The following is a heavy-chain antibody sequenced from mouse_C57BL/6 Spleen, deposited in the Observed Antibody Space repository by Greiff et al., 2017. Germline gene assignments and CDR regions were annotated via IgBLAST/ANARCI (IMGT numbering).Heavy chain of an antibody. Sequence: QVQLQQSGAELVRPGTSVKVSCKASGYAFTNYLIEWVKQRPGQGLEWIGVINPGSGGTNYNEKFKGKATLTADKSSSTAYMQLSSLTSEDSAVDFCARAYYASPCYFDYWGQGTTLTVSS. CDR1: GYAFTNYL. CDR2: INPGSGGT. D-gene: IGHD1-1*01. J-gene: IGHJ2*01. V-gene: IGHV1-54*01. CDR3: ARAYYASPCYFDY.